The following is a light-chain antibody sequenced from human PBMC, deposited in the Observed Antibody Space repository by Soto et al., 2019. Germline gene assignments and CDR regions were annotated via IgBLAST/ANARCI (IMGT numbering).Light chain of an antibody. V-gene: IGKV1-27*01. CDR2: AAS. CDR1: QGISNY. Sequence: DIQMTQSPSSLSASVGDRVTITCRASQGISNYLAWYQQKPGKVPKLLIYAASTLQSGVPSRFSRSGSGTDFTLTISSLQPEDVATYYCQKYNSAPTFGGGTKVEIK. CDR3: QKYNSAPT. J-gene: IGKJ4*01.